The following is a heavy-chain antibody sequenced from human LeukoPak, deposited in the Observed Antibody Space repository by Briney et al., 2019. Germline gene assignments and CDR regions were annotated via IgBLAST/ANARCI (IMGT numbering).Heavy chain of an antibody. Sequence: ASVKVSCKVSGYTLTELSMHWVRQAPGKGLEWMGGFDPEDGETIYAQKFQGRVTMTEDTSTDTAYMELSSLRSEDTAVYYCATDRGSSGERAFDYWGQGTLVTVSS. J-gene: IGHJ4*02. CDR3: ATDRGSSGERAFDY. D-gene: IGHD3-22*01. V-gene: IGHV1-24*01. CDR1: GYTLTELS. CDR2: FDPEDGET.